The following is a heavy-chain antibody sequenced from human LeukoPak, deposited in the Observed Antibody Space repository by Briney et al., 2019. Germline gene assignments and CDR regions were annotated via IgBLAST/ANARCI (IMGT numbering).Heavy chain of an antibody. CDR1: GVSVTTSGYY. CDR2: ISYSGIT. J-gene: IGHJ6*02. CDR3: ARHNDYASLMDV. Sequence: SETLSLTCTVFGVSVTTSGYYGAWIRQPPGRGLEWIGSISYSGITYYKPSLRGRVTISGDTAKSQFSLKLSSVTAADTAVYYCARHNDYASLMDVWGQGTTVTVSS. V-gene: IGHV4-39*01. D-gene: IGHD2-2*01.